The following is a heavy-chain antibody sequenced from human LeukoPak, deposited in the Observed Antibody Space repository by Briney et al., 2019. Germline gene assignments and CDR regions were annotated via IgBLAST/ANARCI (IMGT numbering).Heavy chain of an antibody. J-gene: IGHJ4*02. CDR2: IYSGGST. CDR3: ASAFAPGYSSGCSPPFGY. D-gene: IGHD6-19*01. CDR1: GFTVRSNY. Sequence: GGALRLSCEASGFTVRSNYMSWVRQAPGKGLEWVSVIYSGGSTYYADSVEGRFTISRDNSKNTLYLQMNSLRAEDTAVYYCASAFAPGYSSGCSPPFGYWGQGTLVTVSS. V-gene: IGHV3-53*01.